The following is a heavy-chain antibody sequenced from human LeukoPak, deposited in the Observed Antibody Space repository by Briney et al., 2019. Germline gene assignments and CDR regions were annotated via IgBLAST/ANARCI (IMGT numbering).Heavy chain of an antibody. Sequence: SGTLSLTCAVFGGSISSSNWWSWVRQPPGKGLEWIGEIYHSGSTNYNPSLKSRVTISVDKSKNQFSLKLSSVTAADTAVYYCARGPLYYDFGSGPADDAFDIWGQGTMVTVSS. CDR3: ARGPLYYDFGSGPADDAFDI. J-gene: IGHJ3*02. D-gene: IGHD3-3*01. CDR1: GGSISSSNW. V-gene: IGHV4-4*02. CDR2: IYHSGST.